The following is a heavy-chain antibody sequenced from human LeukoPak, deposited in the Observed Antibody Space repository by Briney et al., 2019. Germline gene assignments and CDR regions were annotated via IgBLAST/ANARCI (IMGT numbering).Heavy chain of an antibody. V-gene: IGHV4-30-4*08. D-gene: IGHD2-2*01. J-gene: IGHJ3*02. CDR2: IYYSGST. CDR1: GGSISSGDYY. CDR3: ARDLERYCSSTSCYQAAFDI. Sequence: SETLSLTCTVSGGSISSGDYYWSWIRQPPGKGLEWIGYIYYSGSTYYNPSLKSRVTISVDTSKNQFSLKLSSVTAADTAVYYRARDLERYCSSTSCYQAAFDIWGQGTMVTVYS.